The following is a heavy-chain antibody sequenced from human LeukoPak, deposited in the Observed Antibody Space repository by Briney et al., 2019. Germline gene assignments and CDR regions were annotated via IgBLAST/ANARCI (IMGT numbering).Heavy chain of an antibody. CDR3: ARSVDTRTYDLLTGYSDL. CDR2: ISRNGSYI. J-gene: IGHJ4*02. CDR1: GFSFNSYS. V-gene: IGHV3-21*01. Sequence: GGSLRLSCAASGFSFNSYSMTWVRQAPGKGLEWVSYISRNGSYIHYVDSVKGRFTISRDNAKNSLFFQMNNLRAADTAVYYCARSVDTRTYDLLTGYSDLWGQGTLVTVHS. D-gene: IGHD3-9*01.